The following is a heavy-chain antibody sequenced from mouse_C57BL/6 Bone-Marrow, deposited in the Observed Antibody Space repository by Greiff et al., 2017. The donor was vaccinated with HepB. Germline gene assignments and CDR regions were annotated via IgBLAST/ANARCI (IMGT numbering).Heavy chain of an antibody. CDR1: GYAFTHYL. Sequence: VQLQQSGAELVRPGTSVKVSCKASGYAFTHYLIEWVKQRPGQGLEWIGVINPGSGGTNYNEKFKGKATLTADKSSSTAYMQLSSLTSEDSAVYFCARPLDGSSYWYFDVWGTGTTVTVSS. J-gene: IGHJ1*03. D-gene: IGHD1-1*01. CDR2: INPGSGGT. CDR3: ARPLDGSSYWYFDV. V-gene: IGHV1-54*01.